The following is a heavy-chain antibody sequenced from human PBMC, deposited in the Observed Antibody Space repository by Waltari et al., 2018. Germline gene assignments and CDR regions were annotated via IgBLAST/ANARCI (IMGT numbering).Heavy chain of an antibody. D-gene: IGHD4-17*01. CDR1: GFTFSSYA. CDR2: ISYDGSNK. V-gene: IGHV3-30-3*01. J-gene: IGHJ6*02. CDR3: ARGPLRNSYYGMDV. Sequence: QVQLVESGGGVVQPGRSLRLSCAASGFTFSSYAMHWVRQAPGKGLEWVAVISYDGSNKYYADAVKGRFTSSRDNSKNTLYLQMNSLRAEDTAVYYCARGPLRNSYYGMDVWGQGTTVTVSS.